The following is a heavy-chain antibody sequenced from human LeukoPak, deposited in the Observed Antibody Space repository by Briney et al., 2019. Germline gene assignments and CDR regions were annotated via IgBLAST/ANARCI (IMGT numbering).Heavy chain of an antibody. V-gene: IGHV4-4*07. Sequence: SETLSLTCTVSGGPISSYYWSWIRQPAGKGLEWIGRIYTSGSTNYNPSLKSRVTMSVDTSKNQFSLKLSSVTAADTAVYYCAGDSRGVPDYYDSSGYSDAFDIWGQGTMVTVSS. CDR2: IYTSGST. J-gene: IGHJ3*02. D-gene: IGHD3-22*01. CDR3: AGDSRGVPDYYDSSGYSDAFDI. CDR1: GGPISSYY.